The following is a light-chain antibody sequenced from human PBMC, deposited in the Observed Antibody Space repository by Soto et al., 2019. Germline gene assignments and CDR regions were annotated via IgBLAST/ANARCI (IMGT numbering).Light chain of an antibody. J-gene: IGKJ2*01. Sequence: EIELTQSPGTLSFSPGDRATLSCRASQSVSSRSLAWYHQKPGQAPRLRLYGASSRATVIPDRFSGSGSGTDFTLTISILEPEDFAMYFCQQYISSYTFGQGTKLQIK. V-gene: IGKV3-20*01. CDR2: GAS. CDR3: QQYISSYT. CDR1: QSVSSRS.